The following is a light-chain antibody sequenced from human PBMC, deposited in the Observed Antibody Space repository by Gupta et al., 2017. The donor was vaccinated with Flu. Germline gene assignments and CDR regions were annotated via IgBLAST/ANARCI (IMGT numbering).Light chain of an antibody. J-gene: IGLJ3*02. V-gene: IGLV1-47*01. CDR3: AAGDDSLSGPV. CDR1: RSNIGSNH. Sequence: QPSLPHPPPSSWTPGRRVTTSCSASRSNIGSNHVYWYQQVPGTAPKLLFYRNIQRPSGVPDRFSGSKSGTSASLAISGLRSEDEADYYGAAGDDSLSGPVFGDGTKLTVL. CDR2: RNI.